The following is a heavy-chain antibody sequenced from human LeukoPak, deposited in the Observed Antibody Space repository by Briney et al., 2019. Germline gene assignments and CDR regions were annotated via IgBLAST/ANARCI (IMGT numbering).Heavy chain of an antibody. CDR1: GFTFSNAW. D-gene: IGHD3-10*01. Sequence: GGSLRLSCAASGFTFSNAWMSWVRQAPGKRQERVGRIKSKTDGGTTDYAAPVKGRFTISRDDSKNTLYLQMNSLKTEDTAVYYCTGRITMIRGVITNFDSWGQGTLVTVSS. CDR2: IKSKTDGGTT. J-gene: IGHJ4*02. V-gene: IGHV3-15*01. CDR3: TGRITMIRGVITNFDS.